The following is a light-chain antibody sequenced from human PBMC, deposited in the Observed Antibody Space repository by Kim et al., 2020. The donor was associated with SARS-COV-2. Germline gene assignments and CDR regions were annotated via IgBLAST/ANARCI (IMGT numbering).Light chain of an antibody. Sequence: VTIACSASSSTIGSNYVSWYQQLPGTAPKLLIYRNNQRPSGVPDRFSGSKAGTSASLAISGLRSEDEADYYCAAWDDSLSGQRVFGGGTQLTVL. V-gene: IGLV1-47*01. CDR2: RNN. CDR1: SSTIGSNY. CDR3: AAWDDSLSGQRV. J-gene: IGLJ3*02.